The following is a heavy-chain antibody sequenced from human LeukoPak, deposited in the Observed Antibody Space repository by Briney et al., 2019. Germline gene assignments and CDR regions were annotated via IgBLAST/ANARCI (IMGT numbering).Heavy chain of an antibody. CDR2: IKEDGSEK. Sequence: QSGGSLRLSCAASGFTFSQYWMGWVRQAPGKGLDWVANIKEDGSEKYYVDSAKGRFTISRDNTKNSLYLEMNSLRAEDTAVYFCARDRENKANDYWGQGTLVTVSS. J-gene: IGHJ4*02. V-gene: IGHV3-7*01. CDR1: GFTFSQYW. CDR3: ARDRENKANDY. D-gene: IGHD5-24*01.